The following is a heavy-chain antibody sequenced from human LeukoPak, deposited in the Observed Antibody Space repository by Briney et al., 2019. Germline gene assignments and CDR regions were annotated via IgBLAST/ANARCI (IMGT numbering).Heavy chain of an antibody. Sequence: GGSLRLSCAASGFSFNTYWMYWVRQVPEKGLVWVSRIKYDGSSTSYADSVKGRFTISRDNAKNTLYLQMSNLRAEDTAVYYCTTLYSGPRDYWGQGTLVTVSS. CDR2: IKYDGSST. D-gene: IGHD3-10*02. V-gene: IGHV3-74*01. J-gene: IGHJ4*02. CDR3: TTLYSGPRDY. CDR1: GFSFNTYW.